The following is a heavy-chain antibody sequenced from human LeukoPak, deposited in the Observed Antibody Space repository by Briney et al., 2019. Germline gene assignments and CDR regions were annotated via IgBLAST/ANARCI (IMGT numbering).Heavy chain of an antibody. V-gene: IGHV4-59*02. J-gene: IGHJ2*01. CDR1: GGSVTSYY. CDR3: ARNSGWYFDL. CDR2: IYHSGTT. D-gene: IGHD1-7*01. Sequence: KPSETLSLTCTVSGGSVTSYYWNWIRQPSGKGLEWIGYIYHSGTTNYNPSLKSRVTISVDTSKNQFSLKLSSVTAADTAVYYCARNSGWYFDLWGRGTLVTVSS.